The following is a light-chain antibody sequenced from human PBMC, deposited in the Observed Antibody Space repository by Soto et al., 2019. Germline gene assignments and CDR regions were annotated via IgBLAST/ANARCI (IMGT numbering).Light chain of an antibody. V-gene: IGKV3-11*01. J-gene: IGKJ1*01. Sequence: EIVLTQSPDTLSSSPGERATLSCSASQTVGVRLAWYQHKPGQAPRLIIYEASNRAAGIPARFSGSGSGTDFTLTITSLEPEDFAFYYCHQRQRWSRTFGQGTKVDIK. CDR2: EAS. CDR3: HQRQRWSRT. CDR1: QTVGVR.